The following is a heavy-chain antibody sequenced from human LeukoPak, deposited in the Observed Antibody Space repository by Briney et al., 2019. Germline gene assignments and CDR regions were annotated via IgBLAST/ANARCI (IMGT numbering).Heavy chain of an antibody. CDR2: ISGGDGST. CDR3: AKAVTVLLWFGEVYYFDY. D-gene: IGHD3-10*01. Sequence: GGSLRLSCAASGFTFSTYAMNWVRQAPGKGLEWVSGISGGDGSTYYAGSVKGRFTISRDNSKNTLYLQMNSLRAEDTAVYYCAKAVTVLLWFGEVYYFDYWGQGTLVTVSS. CDR1: GFTFSTYA. V-gene: IGHV3-23*01. J-gene: IGHJ4*02.